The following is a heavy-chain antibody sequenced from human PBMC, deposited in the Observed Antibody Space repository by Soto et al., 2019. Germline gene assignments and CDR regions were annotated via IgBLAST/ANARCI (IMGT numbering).Heavy chain of an antibody. J-gene: IGHJ6*02. CDR2: IYYSGST. D-gene: IGHD4-17*01. Sequence: QLQLQESGPGLVKPSETLSLTCTVSGGSISSSSYYWGWIRQPPGKGLEWIGSIYYSGSTYYNSSLNSRVTISGYTSKNQFSLKLSSVTAADTAVYYCRVWDGDASFYYYYGMDVWGQGTTVTVSS. V-gene: IGHV4-39*01. CDR3: RVWDGDASFYYYYGMDV. CDR1: GGSISSSSYY.